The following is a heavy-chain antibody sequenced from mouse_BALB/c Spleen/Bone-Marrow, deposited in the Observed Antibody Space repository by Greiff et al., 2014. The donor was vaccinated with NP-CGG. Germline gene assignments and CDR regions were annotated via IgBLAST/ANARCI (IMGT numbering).Heavy chain of an antibody. CDR3: ASYDGSYFDV. CDR1: GYTFTSYY. V-gene: IGHV1S56*01. J-gene: IGHJ1*01. CDR2: IYPGNVNT. Sequence: QVQLQQSGPELVKPGASGRISCKASGYTFTSYYIHWVKQRPGQGLEWIGWIYPGNVNTKYNENFKGKATLTTDKSSSTAYMQLSSLTSEDSAVYFCASYDGSYFDVWGAGTTVTVSS. D-gene: IGHD2-3*01.